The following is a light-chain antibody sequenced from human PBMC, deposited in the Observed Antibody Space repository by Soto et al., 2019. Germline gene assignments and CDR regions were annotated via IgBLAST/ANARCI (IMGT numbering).Light chain of an antibody. CDR3: QQYDNWPPIT. CDR1: QSISTN. Sequence: EIVMTQSPATLSVSPGDGATLSCRASQSISTNLAWYQQKPGQAPRLLIYGASTRAAGIPARFRGSRSGTEFTLTISSLLSEAFAVYYCQQYDNWPPITFGQGTRLEI. J-gene: IGKJ5*01. CDR2: GAS. V-gene: IGKV3-15*01.